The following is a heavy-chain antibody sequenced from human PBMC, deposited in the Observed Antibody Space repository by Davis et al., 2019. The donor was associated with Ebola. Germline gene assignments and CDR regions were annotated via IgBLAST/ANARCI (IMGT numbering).Heavy chain of an antibody. CDR1: GFTFSSYS. D-gene: IGHD2-2*01. CDR2: ISSSSSYI. CDR3: ARAGFVPAALYYYMDV. J-gene: IGHJ6*03. Sequence: PGGSLRLSCAASGFTFSSYSMNWVRQAPGKGLEWVSSISSSSSYIYYADSVKGRFTISRDNAKNSLYLQMNSLRAEDTAVYYCARAGFVPAALYYYMDVWGKGTTVTVSS. V-gene: IGHV3-21*01.